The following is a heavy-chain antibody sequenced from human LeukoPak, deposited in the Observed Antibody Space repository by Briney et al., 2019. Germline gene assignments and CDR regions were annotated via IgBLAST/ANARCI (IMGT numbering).Heavy chain of an antibody. CDR3: AKVAAYYFDSSGYSTKNPFDY. CDR2: ISGSGGST. CDR1: GFTFSIYA. V-gene: IGHV3-23*01. Sequence: GGSLRLSCAASGFTFSIYAMNWVRQAPGKGLEWVSGISGSGGSTYYADSVKERFTISRDNSKNTLYLQMNTLRAEDTAVYYCAKVAAYYFDSSGYSTKNPFDYWGQGTLVTVSS. D-gene: IGHD3-22*01. J-gene: IGHJ4*02.